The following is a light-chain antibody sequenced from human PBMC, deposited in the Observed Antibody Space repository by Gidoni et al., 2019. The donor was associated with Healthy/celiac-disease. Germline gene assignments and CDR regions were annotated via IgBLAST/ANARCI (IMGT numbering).Light chain of an antibody. CDR3: QQSYSTLYS. CDR2: AAS. J-gene: IGKJ2*03. V-gene: IGKV1-39*01. CDR1: QSISSY. Sequence: GDRVTITCRASQSISSYLNWYQQKPGKAPKLLIYAASSLQSGVPSRFSGSGSGTDFTLTISSLQPEDFATYYCQQSYSTLYSFGQGTKLEIK.